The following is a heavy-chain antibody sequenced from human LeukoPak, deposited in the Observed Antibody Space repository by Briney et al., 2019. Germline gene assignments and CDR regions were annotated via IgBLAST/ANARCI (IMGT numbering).Heavy chain of an antibody. CDR1: GGSISSYY. D-gene: IGHD2-2*01. Sequence: SETLSLTCTVPGGSISSYYWSWIRQPAGKGLEGLGRIYTSGSTNYNPSLKSRVTMSVDTSKNQFSLKLSAVTAADTAVYYCARGEIVVVPAARLNLLGNWFDPWGQGTLVTVSS. V-gene: IGHV4-4*07. CDR2: IYTSGST. J-gene: IGHJ5*02. CDR3: ARGEIVVVPAARLNLLGNWFDP.